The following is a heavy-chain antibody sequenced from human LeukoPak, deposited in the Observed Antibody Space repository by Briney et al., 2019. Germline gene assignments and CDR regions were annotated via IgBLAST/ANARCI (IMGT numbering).Heavy chain of an antibody. CDR1: GFSFSSYG. V-gene: IGHV3-33*01. J-gene: IGHJ4*02. CDR2: IWYDGSKK. D-gene: IGHD3-16*01. Sequence: PGGSLRLSCAASGFSFSSYGMHWVRQAPGKGLEWVAVIWYDGSKKYYADSVRGRFIISRNNSRNTLYLQMNSLRVEDTTVYYCARDGGGTDYWGQGTLVTVSS. CDR3: ARDGGGTDY.